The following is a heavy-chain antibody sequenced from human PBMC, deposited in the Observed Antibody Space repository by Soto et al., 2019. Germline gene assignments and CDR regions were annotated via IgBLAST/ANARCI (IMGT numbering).Heavy chain of an antibody. CDR1: GGTFSSYA. Sequence: QVQLVQSGAEVKKPGSSVKVSCKASGGTFSSYAISWVRQAPGQGLEWMGGIIPIFGTANYAQKFQGRVTITADESTSTGYKEVSSLKPEDTAVYYCAQSRFGQQLVRDYFDYWGQGTLVTVSA. CDR2: IIPIFGTA. CDR3: AQSRFGQQLVRDYFDY. J-gene: IGHJ4*02. V-gene: IGHV1-69*01. D-gene: IGHD6-13*01.